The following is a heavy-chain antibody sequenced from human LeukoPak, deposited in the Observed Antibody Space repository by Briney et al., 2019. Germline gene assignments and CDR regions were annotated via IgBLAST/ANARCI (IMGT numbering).Heavy chain of an antibody. D-gene: IGHD6-13*01. CDR1: GGSFSGYY. CDR2: IYYSGST. J-gene: IGHJ6*03. V-gene: IGHV4-34*01. Sequence: SETLSLTCAVYGGSFSGYYWSWIRQPPGKGLEWIGSIYYSGSTYYNPSLKSRVTISVDTSKNQFSLKLSSVTAADTAVYYCARDSSSSWYIRVGMDGYYYYMDVWGKGTTVTVSS. CDR3: ARDSSSSWYIRVGMDGYYYYMDV.